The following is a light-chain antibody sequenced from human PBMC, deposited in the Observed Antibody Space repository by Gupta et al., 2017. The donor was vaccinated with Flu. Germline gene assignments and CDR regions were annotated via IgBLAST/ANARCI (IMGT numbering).Light chain of an antibody. CDR2: NAS. CDR1: QDIRIT. V-gene: IGKV1-6*01. CDR3: LHDHNSPLT. J-gene: IGKJ4*01. Sequence: AIQMAQSPSSLSASVGDGLTVTCRASQDIRITLGWYQQKPGKAPKLLIYNASTVQTGVPSRFSGSGSGTDFTLTISSLQAEDFATYYCLHDHNSPLTFGGGTKVEIK.